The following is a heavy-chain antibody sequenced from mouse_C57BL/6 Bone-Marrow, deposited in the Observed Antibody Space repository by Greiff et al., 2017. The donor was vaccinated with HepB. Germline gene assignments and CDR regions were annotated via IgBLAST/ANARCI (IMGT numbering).Heavy chain of an antibody. CDR3: ARESTVLYYYAMDY. D-gene: IGHD1-1*01. Sequence: VQLQQSGAELVKPGASVKLSCKASGYTFTSYWMHWVKQRPGQGLEWIGMIHPNSGSTNYNEKFKSKATLTVDKSSSTAYMQLSSLTSEDSAVYYCARESTVLYYYAMDYWGQGTSVTVSS. CDR1: GYTFTSYW. V-gene: IGHV1-64*01. CDR2: IHPNSGST. J-gene: IGHJ4*01.